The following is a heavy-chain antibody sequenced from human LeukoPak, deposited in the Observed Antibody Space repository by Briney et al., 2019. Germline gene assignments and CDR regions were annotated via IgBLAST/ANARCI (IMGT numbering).Heavy chain of an antibody. CDR1: GGSISSYY. D-gene: IGHD2-15*01. J-gene: IGHJ5*02. Sequence: SETLSLTCTVSGGSISSYYWSWIRQPPGKGLEWIGYLYYGGNTNYNPSLKSRVTISVDTSKNQFSLKPSSVTAADTAVYYCARGSDCSGGSCYGWFDPWGQGTLVTVSS. CDR2: LYYGGNT. V-gene: IGHV4-59*08. CDR3: ARGSDCSGGSCYGWFDP.